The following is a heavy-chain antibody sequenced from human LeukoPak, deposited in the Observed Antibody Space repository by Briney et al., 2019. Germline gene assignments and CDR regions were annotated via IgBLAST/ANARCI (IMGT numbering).Heavy chain of an antibody. Sequence: PGRSLRLSCAASGFTFSSYGMHWVRQAPGKGLEWVAVISYDGSNKYYADSVKGRFTISRDNSKNTLYLQMNSLRAEDTAVYYCAKTRSIAVAGGLDYWGQGTLVTVSS. CDR3: AKTRSIAVAGGLDY. CDR1: GFTFSSYG. V-gene: IGHV3-30*18. J-gene: IGHJ4*02. CDR2: ISYDGSNK. D-gene: IGHD6-19*01.